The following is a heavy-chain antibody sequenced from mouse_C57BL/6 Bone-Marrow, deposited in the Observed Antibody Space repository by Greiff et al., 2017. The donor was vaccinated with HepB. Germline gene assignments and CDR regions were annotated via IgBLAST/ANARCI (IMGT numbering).Heavy chain of an antibody. Sequence: QVQLQQSGAELVKPGASVKMSCKASGYTFTSYWITWVKQRPGQGLEWIGDIYPGSGSTNYNEKFKSKATMTVDTSSSTAYMQLRSLTSEDSAVYYCASIYYGNFHYYAMDYWGQGTSVTVAS. J-gene: IGHJ4*01. CDR2: IYPGSGST. D-gene: IGHD2-1*01. CDR1: GYTFTSYW. V-gene: IGHV1-55*01. CDR3: ASIYYGNFHYYAMDY.